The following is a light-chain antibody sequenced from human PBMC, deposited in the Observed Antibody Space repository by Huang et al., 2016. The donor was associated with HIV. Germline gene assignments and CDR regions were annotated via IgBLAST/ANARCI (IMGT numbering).Light chain of an antibody. CDR2: GAS. CDR1: QSVGSE. J-gene: IGKJ2*01. V-gene: IGKV3-15*01. CDR3: QQYNNWPYT. Sequence: DTVMTQTPATLSVSPGARATLSCRASQSVGSELAWFQQQPGQAPRLLIHGASARAAGSPARFSGSGCGTEFTLTSSSLQAEDFAVYYCQQYNNWPYTFGQGTKLEIK.